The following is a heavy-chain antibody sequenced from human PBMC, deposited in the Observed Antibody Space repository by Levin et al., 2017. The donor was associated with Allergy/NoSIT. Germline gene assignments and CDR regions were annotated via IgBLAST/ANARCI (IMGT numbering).Heavy chain of an antibody. CDR1: GYSFTSYW. CDR3: ARSSNSSPRRLYYYYYGMDG. Sequence: GESLKISCKGSGYSFTSYWIGWVRQMPGKGLEWMGIIYPGDSDTRYSPSFQGQVTISADKSISTAYLQWSSLKASDTAMYDCARSSNSSPRRLYYYYYGMDGWGQGTTVTVSS. CDR2: IYPGDSDT. V-gene: IGHV5-51*01. J-gene: IGHJ6*02. D-gene: IGHD6-13*01.